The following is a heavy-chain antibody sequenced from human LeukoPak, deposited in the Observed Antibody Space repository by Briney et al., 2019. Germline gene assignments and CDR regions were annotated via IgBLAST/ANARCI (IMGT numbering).Heavy chain of an antibody. CDR2: IYDSGST. Sequence: PSETLSLTCTVSGDSIGSHYWSWIRQPPGKGLEWIGNIYDSGSTNYNPSLKSRVTISVDTSKNQFSLKLSSVTAADTAVYYCARDSYCSSTSCYNGDYFDYWGQGTLVTVSS. V-gene: IGHV4-59*11. J-gene: IGHJ4*02. D-gene: IGHD2-2*02. CDR3: ARDSYCSSTSCYNGDYFDY. CDR1: GDSIGSHY.